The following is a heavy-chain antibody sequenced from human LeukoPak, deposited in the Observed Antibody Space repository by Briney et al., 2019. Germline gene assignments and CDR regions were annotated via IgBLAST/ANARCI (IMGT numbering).Heavy chain of an antibody. CDR3: ARDWDYYNSSGYYKWFDP. D-gene: IGHD3-22*01. CDR2: ISGSGGST. J-gene: IGHJ5*02. Sequence: GGSLRLSCAASGFTFSSYAMSWVRQAPGKGLEWVSAISGSGGSTYHADSVKGRFTISRDNSKNTLYLQMNSLRAEDTAVYYCARDWDYYNSSGYYKWFDPWGQGTLVTVSS. V-gene: IGHV3-23*01. CDR1: GFTFSSYA.